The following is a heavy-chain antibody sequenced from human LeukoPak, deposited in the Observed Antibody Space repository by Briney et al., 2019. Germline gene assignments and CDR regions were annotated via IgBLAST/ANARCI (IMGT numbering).Heavy chain of an antibody. CDR1: GFIFTDAW. Sequence: GGSLRLSCVASGFIFTDAWMTWVRQAPGRGREWLGHIKGNTDGATTDHAPPVKGRFTITRNDSKNTLYLQMDSLQTEDTGVYYCTTDLTYLFNFDYWGRGTLVTVSS. D-gene: IGHD2/OR15-2a*01. V-gene: IGHV3-15*01. CDR3: TTDLTYLFNFDY. J-gene: IGHJ4*02. CDR2: IKGNTDGATT.